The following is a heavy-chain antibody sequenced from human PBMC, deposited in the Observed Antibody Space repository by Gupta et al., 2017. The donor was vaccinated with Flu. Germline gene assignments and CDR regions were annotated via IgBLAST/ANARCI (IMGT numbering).Heavy chain of an antibody. CDR1: FTFSSYA. J-gene: IGHJ4*02. CDR3: AKGGGEHFDY. CDR2: ISTDGGTT. V-gene: IGHV3-23*01. Sequence: FTFSSYAMSWVRQAPGKGLEWVSSISTDGGTTFYADSVKGRFPISRDNSKNTLYLQMNSLRAEDTAVYYCAKGGGEHFDYWGQGTLVTVSS. D-gene: IGHD3-16*01.